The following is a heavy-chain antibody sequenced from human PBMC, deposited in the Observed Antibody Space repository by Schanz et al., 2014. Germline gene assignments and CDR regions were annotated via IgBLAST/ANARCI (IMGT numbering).Heavy chain of an antibody. D-gene: IGHD6-19*01. CDR1: GYTFTSYS. CDR3: ARGGYSSGWYDRDIAHFDY. J-gene: IGHJ4*02. CDR2: INLSGGST. V-gene: IGHV1-46*01. Sequence: QVQLVQSGAEVKKPGASVKVSCKSSGYTFTSYSMHWVRQAPGQGLEWMGIINLSGGSTNNAQKLQGRVTMTTDTSTSTAYMELRSLRSDDTAVYYCARGGYSSGWYDRDIAHFDYWGQGTLVTVSS.